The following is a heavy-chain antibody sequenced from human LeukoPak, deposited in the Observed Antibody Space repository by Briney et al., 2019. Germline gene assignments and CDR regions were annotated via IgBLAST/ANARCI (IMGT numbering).Heavy chain of an antibody. CDR3: ARAYGDYPPSLSY. J-gene: IGHJ4*02. V-gene: IGHV4-59*01. CDR2: VYYNGNT. CDR1: GGSISSYY. D-gene: IGHD4-17*01. Sequence: PSETLSLTCTVSGGSISSYYWSWIRQPPGKGLEWIGDVYYNGNTNYNPSLKSRVTISVDTSKNQFSLKLSSVTAADTAVYYCARAYGDYPPSLSYWGQGTLVTVSS.